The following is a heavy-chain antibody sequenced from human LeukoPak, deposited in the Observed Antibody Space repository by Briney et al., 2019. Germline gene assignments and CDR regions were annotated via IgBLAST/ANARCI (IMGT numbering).Heavy chain of an antibody. D-gene: IGHD2-21*01. CDR2: IFTSGWT. CDR3: ASSHDVKTAPYDL. Sequence: SETLSLTCTVSGGSISSYYWSWVRQSPGKGLEWIGYIFTSGWTDYNPSLKSRVTMSVDTSKNQLSMELRFLTAADTAVYYCASSHDVKTAPYDLWGQGTLVTVSS. V-gene: IGHV4-4*09. CDR1: GGSISSYY. J-gene: IGHJ5*02.